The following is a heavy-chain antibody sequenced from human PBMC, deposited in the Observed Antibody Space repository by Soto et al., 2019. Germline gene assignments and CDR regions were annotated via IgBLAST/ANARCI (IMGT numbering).Heavy chain of an antibody. CDR2: INPNNGAT. V-gene: IGHV1-2*02. Sequence: ASVKVSCKAPGFTVTGYYVHWVRQAPGQGLEWMGWINPNNGATKFAQTFQGRITLTRDTSMTTTYMELSRLTSDDTATYYCAAPEYTRGWTPFDSWGQGTLVTVSS. J-gene: IGHJ4*02. CDR1: GFTVTGYY. CDR3: AAPEYTRGWTPFDS. D-gene: IGHD6-19*01.